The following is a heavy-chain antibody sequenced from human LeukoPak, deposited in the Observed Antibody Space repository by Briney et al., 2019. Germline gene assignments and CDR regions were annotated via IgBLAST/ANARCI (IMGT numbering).Heavy chain of an antibody. V-gene: IGHV3-23*01. D-gene: IGHD6-13*01. CDR3: AKAYTRSWYAAFDI. CDR1: VFTFSSYA. J-gene: IGHJ3*02. CDR2: ISGSGGST. Sequence: GGSLRLSCAASVFTFSSYAMSWVRQAPGKGLEWVSAISGSGGSTYYADSVKGRFTTSRDNSKNTLYLQMNSLRAEDTAVYYCAKAYTRSWYAAFDIWGQGTMVTISS.